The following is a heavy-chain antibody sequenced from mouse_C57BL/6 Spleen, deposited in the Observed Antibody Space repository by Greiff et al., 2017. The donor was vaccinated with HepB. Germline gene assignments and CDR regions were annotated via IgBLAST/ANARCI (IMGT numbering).Heavy chain of an antibody. CDR3: ARRAAHAWYFAD. CDR2: INPSSGYT. CDR1: GYTFTSYW. V-gene: IGHV1-7*01. Sequence: VQLQQSGAELAKPGASVKLSCKASGYTFTSYWMHWVKQRPGQGLEWIGYINPSSGYTKYNQKFKDKATLTADKSSNTAYMQLSSLTYEDSAVYYCARRAAHAWYFADWGKGTTVTVSA. J-gene: IGHJ1*03.